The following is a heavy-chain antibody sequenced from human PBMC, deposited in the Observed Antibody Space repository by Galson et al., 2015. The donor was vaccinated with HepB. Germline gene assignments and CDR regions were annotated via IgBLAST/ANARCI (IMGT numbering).Heavy chain of an antibody. Sequence: SLRLSCAAAGFSFNNFGMHWVRQAPGKGLEWITVISYDGSNKKYRDSVEGRFSISRDNSKNTLYLRMKSLRPEDTAVYYCSKDRHLGDNDFGDYYFDYWGQGILVTVSS. D-gene: IGHD4-17*01. CDR1: GFSFNNFG. CDR3: SKDRHLGDNDFGDYYFDY. CDR2: ISYDGSNK. V-gene: IGHV3-30*18. J-gene: IGHJ4*02.